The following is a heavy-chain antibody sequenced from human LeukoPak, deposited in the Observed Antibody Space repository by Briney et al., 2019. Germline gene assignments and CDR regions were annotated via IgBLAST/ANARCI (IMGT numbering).Heavy chain of an antibody. J-gene: IGHJ6*02. CDR3: ARSVGTSNLYYYYGMDV. CDR2: IYYSGST. D-gene: IGHD1-1*01. CDR1: GGSISSSSYY. V-gene: IGHV4-39*01. Sequence: SETLSLTCTISGGSISSSSYYWGWIRQPPGKGLEWIGSIYYSGSTYYNPSLKSRVTISVDTSKNQFSLKLSSVTAADTAVYYCARSVGTSNLYYYYGMDVWGQGTTVTVSS.